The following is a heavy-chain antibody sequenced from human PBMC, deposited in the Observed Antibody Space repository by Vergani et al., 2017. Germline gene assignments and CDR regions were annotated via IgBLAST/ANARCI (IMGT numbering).Heavy chain of an antibody. Sequence: VQLLESGGGLVQPGGSLRLSCAASGFTFSSYAMHWVRQAPGKGLEWVAVISYDGSNKYYADSVKGRFTISRDNSKNTLYLQMNSLRAEDTAVYYCARDADEIFDYWGQGTLVTVSS. J-gene: IGHJ4*02. CDR1: GFTFSSYA. CDR2: ISYDGSNK. V-gene: IGHV3-30-3*01. CDR3: ARDADEIFDY.